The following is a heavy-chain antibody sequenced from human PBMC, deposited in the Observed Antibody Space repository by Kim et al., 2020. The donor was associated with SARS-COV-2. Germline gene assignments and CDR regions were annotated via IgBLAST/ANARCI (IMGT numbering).Heavy chain of an antibody. D-gene: IGHD2-15*01. CDR1: GFTFSSYE. CDR3: AREVVVVAAIGLDY. Sequence: GGSLRLSCAASGFTFSSYEMNWVRQAPGKGLEWVSYISSSGSTIYYADSVKGRFTISRDNAKNSLYLQMNSLRAEDTAVYYCAREVVVVAAIGLDYWGQGTLVTVSS. J-gene: IGHJ4*02. CDR2: ISSSGSTI. V-gene: IGHV3-48*03.